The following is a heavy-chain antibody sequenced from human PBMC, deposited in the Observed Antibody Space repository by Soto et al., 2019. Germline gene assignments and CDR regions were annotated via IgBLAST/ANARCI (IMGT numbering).Heavy chain of an antibody. D-gene: IGHD6-19*01. V-gene: IGHV3-33*01. CDR1: GFTFSSYG. J-gene: IGHJ4*02. Sequence: GGSLRLSCAASGFTFSSYGMHWVRQAPGKGLEWVAVIWYDGSNKYYADSVKGRFTISRDNSKNTLYLQMNSLRAEDTAVYYCARGLKPWLAFDYWGQGTLVTVSS. CDR2: IWYDGSNK. CDR3: ARGLKPWLAFDY.